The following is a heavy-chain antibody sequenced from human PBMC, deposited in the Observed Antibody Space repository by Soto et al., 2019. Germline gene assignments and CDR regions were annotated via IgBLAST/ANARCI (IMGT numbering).Heavy chain of an antibody. CDR3: ANAYCRSTRCRPQALDY. D-gene: IGHD2-2*01. J-gene: IGHJ4*02. Sequence: QVQLVESGGGVVQPGRSLRLSCAASGFTFSSYCMHWVRQAPGKGLEWGAVISYDGSNKYYAESVQGRFTISRDNSKNTLYLQMNSLRAEDKAVYYCANAYCRSTRCRPQALDYWGQGTLVTVSS. CDR1: GFTFSSYC. CDR2: ISYDGSNK. V-gene: IGHV3-30*18.